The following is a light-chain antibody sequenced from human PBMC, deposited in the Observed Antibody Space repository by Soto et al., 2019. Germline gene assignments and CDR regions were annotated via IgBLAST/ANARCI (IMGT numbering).Light chain of an antibody. CDR2: VNNDGSH. V-gene: IGLV4-69*01. J-gene: IGLJ3*02. CDR1: SGHSRNG. CDR3: QTWGTGIRV. Sequence: QSVLTQSPSASASLGASVKLTCTLSSGHSRNGIAWHQQQPEKGPRYLMKVNNDGSHSKGDGIPDRFSGSSSGAERYLTISSLQSEDEGDYYCQTWGTGIRVFGGGTKLTVL.